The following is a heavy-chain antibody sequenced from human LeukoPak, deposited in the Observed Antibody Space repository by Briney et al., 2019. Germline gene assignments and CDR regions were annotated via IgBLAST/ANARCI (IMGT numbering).Heavy chain of an antibody. V-gene: IGHV1-69*05. Sequence: SVKVSCKASGGTFSSYAMSWVRQAPGQGLEWMGGIIPIFGTANYAQKFQGRVTITTDESTSTAYMELSSLRSEDTAVYYCARRGPLDDLRGYSYGYLNYFDYWGQGTLVTVSS. D-gene: IGHD5-18*01. CDR1: GGTFSSYA. CDR2: IIPIFGTA. J-gene: IGHJ4*02. CDR3: ARRGPLDDLRGYSYGYLNYFDY.